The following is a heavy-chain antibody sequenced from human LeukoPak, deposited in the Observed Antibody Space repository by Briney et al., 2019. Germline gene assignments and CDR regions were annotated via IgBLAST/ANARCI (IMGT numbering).Heavy chain of an antibody. CDR1: GGSISSYY. J-gene: IGHJ4*02. D-gene: IGHD6-19*01. Sequence: PSETLSLTCTVSGGSISSYYWSWIPQPPGKGPEWIGYIYYSGSTNYNPSLKSRVTISVDTSKTQFSLKLSSVTAADTAVYYCARGYSSGWADYWGQGTLVTVSS. CDR3: ARGYSSGWADY. V-gene: IGHV4-59*01. CDR2: IYYSGST.